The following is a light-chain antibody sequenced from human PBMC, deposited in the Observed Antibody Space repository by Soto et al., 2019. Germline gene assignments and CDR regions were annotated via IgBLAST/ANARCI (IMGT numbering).Light chain of an antibody. V-gene: IGKV4-1*01. CDR2: WAS. CDR1: QSVLYSSNNKNY. Sequence: DIVMTQSPDSLAVSLGERATINCKSSQSVLYSSNNKNYLAWYQQKPGQPPKLLIYWASTRESGVPDRFSGSGSGTDFTLTISSLQAEDVAVYYCQPYYSTPPTFGQGTKVDIK. CDR3: QPYYSTPPT. J-gene: IGKJ1*01.